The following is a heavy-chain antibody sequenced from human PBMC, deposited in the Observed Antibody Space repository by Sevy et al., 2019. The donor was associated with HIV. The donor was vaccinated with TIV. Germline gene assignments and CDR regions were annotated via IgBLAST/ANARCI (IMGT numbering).Heavy chain of an antibody. CDR1: GFTFSSYA. V-gene: IGHV3-23*01. D-gene: IGHD3-22*01. Sequence: GGSLRLSCAASGFTFSSYAMSWVRQAPGKGLEWVSGISSSGAGTYYADSVKGRFTISRDNSKNTLYLQMNSLRAEDTAVYYCANNNSGYYYDYWGQGTLDTVSS. J-gene: IGHJ4*02. CDR3: ANNNSGYYYDY. CDR2: ISSSGAGT.